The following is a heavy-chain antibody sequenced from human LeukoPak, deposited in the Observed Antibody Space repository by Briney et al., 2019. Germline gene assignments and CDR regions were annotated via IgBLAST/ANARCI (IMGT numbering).Heavy chain of an antibody. J-gene: IGHJ6*04. CDR3: AELGITMIGGV. V-gene: IGHV3-48*03. D-gene: IGHD3-10*02. CDR1: GFTFSSYE. Sequence: PGGSLRLSCAASGFTFSSYEMNWVRQAPGKGLEWVSYISSSGSTIYYADSVEGRFTISRDNAKNLLYLQMNSLRAEDTAVYYCAELGITMIGGVWGKGTTVTISS. CDR2: ISSSGSTI.